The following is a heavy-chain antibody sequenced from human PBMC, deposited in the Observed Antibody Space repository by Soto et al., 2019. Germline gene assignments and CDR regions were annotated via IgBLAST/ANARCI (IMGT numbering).Heavy chain of an antibody. J-gene: IGHJ4*02. Sequence: SVKVSCKASGGTFSSYAISWVRQAPGQGLEWMGGIIPIFGTANYAQKFQGRVTITADESTSTAYMELSSLRSDDTAVYYCARVYGLVKHDDFWSGYYDYWGQGTQVTVSS. CDR3: ARVYGLVKHDDFWSGYYDY. CDR2: IIPIFGTA. CDR1: GGTFSSYA. V-gene: IGHV1-69*13. D-gene: IGHD3-3*01.